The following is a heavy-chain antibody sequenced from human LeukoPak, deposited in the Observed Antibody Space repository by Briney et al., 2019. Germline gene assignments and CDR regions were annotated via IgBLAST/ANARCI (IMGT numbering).Heavy chain of an antibody. CDR2: IYHTGTT. J-gene: IGHJ4*01. D-gene: IGHD3-10*01. V-gene: IGHV4-38-2*01. Sequence: SETLSLTCAVSGYSISSGYYWGWIRQPPGKGLEWIGSIYHTGTTHYNASLRTRVTISVDTSKNQFSLKPTSVTAADTAVYYCARVLAGSGNYDYWGHGTLVTASS. CDR3: ARVLAGSGNYDY. CDR1: GYSISSGYY.